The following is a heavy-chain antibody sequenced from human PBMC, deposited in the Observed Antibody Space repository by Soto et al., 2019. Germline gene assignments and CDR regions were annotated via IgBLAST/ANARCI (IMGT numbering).Heavy chain of an antibody. V-gene: IGHV3-33*01. CDR1: GFTFSSYG. D-gene: IGHD3-3*01. Sequence: QVQLVESGGGVVQPGRSLRLSCAASGFTFSSYGMHWVRQAPGKGLEWVAVIWYDGSNKYYADSVKGRFTISRDNSKNTLYLQMNSLRAEDTAVYYCARECSSGFLEWLLYAFDIWGQGTMVTVSS. J-gene: IGHJ3*02. CDR2: IWYDGSNK. CDR3: ARECSSGFLEWLLYAFDI.